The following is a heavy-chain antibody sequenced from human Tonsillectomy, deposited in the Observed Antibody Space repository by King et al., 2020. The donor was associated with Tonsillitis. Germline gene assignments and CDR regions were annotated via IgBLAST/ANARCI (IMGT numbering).Heavy chain of an antibody. Sequence: VQLVESGAEVQKAGESLKISCQASGYIFTDYWIAWVRQMPGQGLEWMGSIHPDDSATRYSPSFKGQVTISADWSINTAYLQRSSLEASDTAMYYCARLTSTWAAAGNLYYLDSWGQGTLVTVSS. CDR1: GYIFTDYW. CDR2: IHPDDSAT. CDR3: ARLTSTWAAAGNLYYLDS. J-gene: IGHJ4*02. V-gene: IGHV5-51*01. D-gene: IGHD6-13*01.